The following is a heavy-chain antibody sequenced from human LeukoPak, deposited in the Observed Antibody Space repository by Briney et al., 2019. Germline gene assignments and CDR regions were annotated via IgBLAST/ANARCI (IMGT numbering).Heavy chain of an antibody. CDR1: GGSISSYY. Sequence: SETLSLTCTVSGGSISSYYWSWIRQPAGKGLEWIGRIYTSGSTNYNPSLKSRVTMSADTSKNQFSLKLSSVTAADTAVYYCARGGKGWPLTTLDYWGQGTLVTVSS. CDR2: IYTSGST. CDR3: ARGGKGWPLTTLDY. D-gene: IGHD3-16*01. V-gene: IGHV4-4*07. J-gene: IGHJ4*02.